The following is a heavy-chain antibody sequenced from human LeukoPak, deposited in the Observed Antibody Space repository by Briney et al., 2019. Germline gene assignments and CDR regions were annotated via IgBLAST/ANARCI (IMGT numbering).Heavy chain of an antibody. D-gene: IGHD2-15*01. CDR3: AKGHRPCTAGFCYSYYYYYYMDV. CDR2: MSYDGSDK. Sequence: GGSLRLSCATSGFTFSTYGFHWVRQAPGKGLEWVADMSYDGSDKDYADSVKGRFTVSRDNSKNTLYLQMNSLRPEDTAVYYCAKGHRPCTAGFCYSYYYYYYMDVWGSGTTVTVSS. V-gene: IGHV3-30*18. J-gene: IGHJ6*03. CDR1: GFTFSTYG.